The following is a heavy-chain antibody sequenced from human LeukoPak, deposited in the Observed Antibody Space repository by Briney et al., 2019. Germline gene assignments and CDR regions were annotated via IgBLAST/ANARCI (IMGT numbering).Heavy chain of an antibody. J-gene: IGHJ4*02. CDR2: IYYSGST. D-gene: IGHD6-13*01. Sequence: SETLSLTCTVSGGSISRSTYYWGWIRQPPGQGLEWIGGIYYSGSTYYNPSLKSRVTISVDTSMNQFSLKLSSVTAADTAVYYCASIAAAGNEWGQGTLVTVSS. CDR1: GGSISRSTYY. V-gene: IGHV4-39*01. CDR3: ASIAAAGNE.